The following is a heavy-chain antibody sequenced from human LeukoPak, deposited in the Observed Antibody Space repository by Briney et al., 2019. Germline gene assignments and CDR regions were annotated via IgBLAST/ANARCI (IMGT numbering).Heavy chain of an antibody. D-gene: IGHD4-17*01. CDR1: GFTFSNYN. V-gene: IGHV3-23*01. Sequence: GGSLRLSCAASGFTFSNYNMNWVRQAPGKGLEWVSAISGSGGSTYYADSVKDWFTISRDNSKNTLYLQMNSLRAEDTAVYYCAKDVDYGDSYYMDVWGKGTTVTVSS. CDR2: ISGSGGST. CDR3: AKDVDYGDSYYMDV. J-gene: IGHJ6*03.